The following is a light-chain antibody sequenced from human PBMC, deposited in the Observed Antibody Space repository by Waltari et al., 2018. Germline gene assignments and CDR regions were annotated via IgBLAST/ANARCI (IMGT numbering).Light chain of an antibody. J-gene: IGKJ5*01. CDR1: QSVSSN. CDR2: DAS. V-gene: IGKV3-15*01. CDR3: QQYNRWPPIT. Sequence: EIVMTQSPATLSVSPGETATLSCRASQSVSSNVAWYQKKPGQAPRLLIYDASTRATSNPAKFSGSGSGTEFTLTISSLQSEDFAVYYCQQYNRWPPITFGHGTRLEIK.